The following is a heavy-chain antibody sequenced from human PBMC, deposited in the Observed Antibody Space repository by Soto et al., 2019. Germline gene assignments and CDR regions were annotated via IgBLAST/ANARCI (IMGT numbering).Heavy chain of an antibody. Sequence: ESLKISCKGSGYTFTNYWIGWVRQMPGKGLEWMGIIYPGDSDTKYNPSFQGQVTISADKSITTTYLQWSSLKASDTAIYYLAASIFYYGMDVWGQGTTVTVSS. CDR2: IYPGDSDT. CDR1: GYTFTNYW. CDR3: AASIFYYGMDV. V-gene: IGHV5-51*01. J-gene: IGHJ6*02.